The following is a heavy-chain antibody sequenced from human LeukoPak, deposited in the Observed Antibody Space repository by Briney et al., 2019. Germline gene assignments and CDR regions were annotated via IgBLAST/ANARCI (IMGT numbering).Heavy chain of an antibody. D-gene: IGHD6-19*01. CDR1: GYIFTSYY. J-gene: IGHJ3*02. Sequence: VASVKVSCTASGYIFTSYYMHWVRQAPGQGLEWMGIINPSGGSTNYAQKFQGRVTMTRDTSTSTVYMELSSLRSEDTAVYYCARGLQENLAWLTAFSAFDIWGQGTMVTVSS. V-gene: IGHV1-46*01. CDR2: INPSGGST. CDR3: ARGLQENLAWLTAFSAFDI.